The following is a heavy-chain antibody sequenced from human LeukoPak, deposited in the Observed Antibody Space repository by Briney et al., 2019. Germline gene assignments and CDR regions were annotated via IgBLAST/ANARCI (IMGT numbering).Heavy chain of an antibody. CDR3: AKEVAIFGVVTKPFDY. CDR1: GFTFSSCG. Sequence: PGGSLRLSCAASGFTFSSCGMHWVRQAPGQGLEWVAFIRYDGSNKYYADSVKGRFTISRDNSKNTLYLQMNSLRAEDTAVYYCAKEVAIFGVVTKPFDYWGQGTLVTVSS. CDR2: IRYDGSNK. J-gene: IGHJ4*02. D-gene: IGHD3-3*01. V-gene: IGHV3-30*02.